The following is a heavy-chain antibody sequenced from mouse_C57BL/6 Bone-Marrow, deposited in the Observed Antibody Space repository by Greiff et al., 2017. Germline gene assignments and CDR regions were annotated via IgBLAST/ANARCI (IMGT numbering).Heavy chain of an antibody. J-gene: IGHJ4*01. CDR2: IYPGGGYT. V-gene: IGHV1-63*01. CDR3: ARSLYYDFSYAMDY. CDR1: GYTFTNYW. D-gene: IGHD2-4*01. Sequence: VKLMESGAELVRPGTSVKMSCKASGYTFTNYWIGWAKQRPGHGLEWIGDIYPGGGYTNYNEKFKGKATLTADKSSSTAYMQFSSLTSEDSAIYYCARSLYYDFSYAMDYWGQGTSVTVSS.